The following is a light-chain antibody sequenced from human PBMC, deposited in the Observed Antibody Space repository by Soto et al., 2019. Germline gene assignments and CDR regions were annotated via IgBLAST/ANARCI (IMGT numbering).Light chain of an antibody. CDR3: QQRNNWPPFT. J-gene: IGKJ3*01. CDR2: DAS. CDR1: QSVSSY. V-gene: IGKV3-11*01. Sequence: EIVLTQSPATLSLSPGERATLSCRASQSVSSYLAWYQQKPGQAPRLLIYDASNRATGIPARFSGSGSGTDFTLTICSLEPEDFAVYYYQQRNNWPPFTFGPGTKVDFK.